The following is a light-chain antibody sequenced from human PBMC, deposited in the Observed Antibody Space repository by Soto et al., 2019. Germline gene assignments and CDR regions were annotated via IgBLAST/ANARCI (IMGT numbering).Light chain of an antibody. CDR1: SSDVGSYNR. V-gene: IGLV2-18*02. CDR3: SSYTRGGTWV. CDR2: QVS. J-gene: IGLJ3*02. Sequence: QSALTQPPSVSGSPGQSVTISCTGTSSDVGSYNRVSWYQQPPGTATKLMICQVSNRPSGVPDRFSGSKSGNTASLTISGLKAEDEADYSCSSYTRGGTWVFGGGTKLTVL.